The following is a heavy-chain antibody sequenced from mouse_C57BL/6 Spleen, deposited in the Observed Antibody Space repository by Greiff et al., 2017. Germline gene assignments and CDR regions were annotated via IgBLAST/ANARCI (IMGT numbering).Heavy chain of an antibody. V-gene: IGHV1-26*01. D-gene: IGHD4-1*01. CDR3: ARGTDLGGTYYFDY. J-gene: IGHJ2*01. CDR1: GYTFTDYY. CDR2: INPNNGGT. Sequence: EVKLQQSGPELVKPGASVKISCKASGYTFTDYYMNWVKQSHGKSLEWIGDINPNNGGTSYNQKFKGKATLTVDKSSSTAYMELRSLTSEDSAVYYGARGTDLGGTYYFDYWGQGTTLTVSS.